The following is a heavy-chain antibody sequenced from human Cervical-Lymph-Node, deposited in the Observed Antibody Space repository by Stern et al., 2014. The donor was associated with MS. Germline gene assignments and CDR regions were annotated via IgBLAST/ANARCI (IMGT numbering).Heavy chain of an antibody. V-gene: IGHV1-3*01. J-gene: IGHJ4*02. CDR1: GYTFTSYA. Sequence: QVQLVQSGAEVKKPGASVKVSCKASGYTFTSYAMHWVRQAPGQRLEWMGWINAGNGNTKYSQKFQGRVTITRDTSASTAYMELSSLRSEDTAVYYCARDYYGSGSYPHYWGQGTLVTVSS. D-gene: IGHD3-10*01. CDR3: ARDYYGSGSYPHY. CDR2: INAGNGNT.